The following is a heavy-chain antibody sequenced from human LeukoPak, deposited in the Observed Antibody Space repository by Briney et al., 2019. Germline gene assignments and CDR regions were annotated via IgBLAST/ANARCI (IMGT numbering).Heavy chain of an antibody. CDR1: GFTFSSSA. V-gene: IGHV3-23*01. CDR2: ISDSGGGT. Sequence: GGSLRLSCAASGFTFSSSAMNWVRQAPGKGLEWVSGISDSGGGTYYADSVKGRFTISRDNSKNTLYLQMNSLRAEDTAVYYCARDIGRAFDYWGQGTLVTVSS. CDR3: ARDIGRAFDY. D-gene: IGHD1-26*01. J-gene: IGHJ4*02.